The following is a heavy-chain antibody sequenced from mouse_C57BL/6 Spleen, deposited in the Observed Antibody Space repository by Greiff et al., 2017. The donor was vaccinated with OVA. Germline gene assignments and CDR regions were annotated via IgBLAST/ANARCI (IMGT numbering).Heavy chain of an antibody. V-gene: IGHV1-52*01. CDR3: ARTGTRENWYFDV. Sequence: QVQLQQPGAELVRPGSSVKLSCKASGYTFTSYWMHWVKQRPIQGLEWIGNIDPSDSETHYNQKFKDKATLTVDKSSSTAYMQLSSLTSEDSAVYDGARTGTRENWYFDVWGTGTTVTVSS. J-gene: IGHJ1*03. D-gene: IGHD3-3*01. CDR1: GYTFTSYW. CDR2: IDPSDSET.